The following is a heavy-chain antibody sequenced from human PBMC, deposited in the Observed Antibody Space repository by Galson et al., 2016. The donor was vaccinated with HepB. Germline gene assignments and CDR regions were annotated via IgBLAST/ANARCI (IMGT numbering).Heavy chain of an antibody. CDR1: GDSISSDTC. Sequence: SETLSLTCAVSGDSISSDTCWSWVRQFPGKGLEWIGEIFHRGSANYNPSLGGRVTISVDKSKNQFSLKMSSMTAADTAVYFCARAPNIVTSKFDYWGQGILVTVSS. D-gene: IGHD5-12*01. CDR3: ARAPNIVTSKFDY. V-gene: IGHV4-4*02. CDR2: IFHRGSA. J-gene: IGHJ4*02.